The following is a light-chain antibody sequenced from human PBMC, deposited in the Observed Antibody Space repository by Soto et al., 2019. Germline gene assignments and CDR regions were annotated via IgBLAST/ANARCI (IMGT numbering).Light chain of an antibody. CDR1: QGISTW. CDR3: QQANSFPIT. CDR2: GAS. V-gene: IGKV1-12*01. J-gene: IGKJ5*01. Sequence: DLQMTQSPSSLSASVGYRVTITCRASQGISTWLAWYQQKAGKAPNLLIYGASNLHSGVPSRFSGSGSGTNFTLTISSLQPEDFATYYCQQANSFPITFGQGTRLEI.